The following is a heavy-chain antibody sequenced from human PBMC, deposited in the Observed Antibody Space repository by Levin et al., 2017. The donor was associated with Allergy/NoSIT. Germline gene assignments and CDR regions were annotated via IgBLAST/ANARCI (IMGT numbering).Heavy chain of an antibody. D-gene: IGHD3-16*01. V-gene: IGHV3-21*06. J-gene: IGHJ4*02. CDR2: IGINGDHQ. Sequence: KTGGSLRLSCAASGFIFSSYTMLWVRQAPETGLQFVASIGINGDHQHYGDSVKGRFTISRDNAKNSLSLQMNSLTAEDTAIYYCASDFNWVDYWGQGTHVTVSS. CDR3: ASDFNWVDY. CDR1: GFIFSSYT.